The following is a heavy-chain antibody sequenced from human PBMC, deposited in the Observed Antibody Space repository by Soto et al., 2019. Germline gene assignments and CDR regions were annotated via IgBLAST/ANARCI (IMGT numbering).Heavy chain of an antibody. J-gene: IGHJ6*02. V-gene: IGHV3-23*01. CDR2: ISGSGGST. CDR1: GFTFSSYA. CDR3: AKGIPAANLGYYYYCMDV. D-gene: IGHD2-2*01. Sequence: EVQLLESGGGLVQPGGSLRLSCAASGFTFSSYAMSWVRQAPGKGLEWVSAISGSGGSTYYADSVKGRFTISRDNSKNTLYLQMNSLRAEDTAVYYCAKGIPAANLGYYYYCMDVWGQGTTVTVSS.